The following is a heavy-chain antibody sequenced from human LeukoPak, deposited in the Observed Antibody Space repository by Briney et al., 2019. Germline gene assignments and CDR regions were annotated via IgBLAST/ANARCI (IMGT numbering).Heavy chain of an antibody. CDR2: ISSSSSYI. V-gene: IGHV3-21*01. D-gene: IGHD4/OR15-4a*01. Sequence: GGSLRLSCAASGFTFSSYSMNWVRQAPGKGLEWVSSISSSSSYIYYADSVKGRFTIPRDNAKNSLHLQMNSLRAEDTAVYYCARNRNAGAAVLSGFDTWGHGTMVTVSS. CDR3: ARNRNAGAAVLSGFDT. CDR1: GFTFSSYS. J-gene: IGHJ3*02.